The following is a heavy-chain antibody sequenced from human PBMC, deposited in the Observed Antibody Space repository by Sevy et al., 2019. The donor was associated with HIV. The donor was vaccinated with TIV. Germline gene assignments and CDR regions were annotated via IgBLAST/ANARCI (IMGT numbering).Heavy chain of an antibody. CDR3: ARKYSERGGDLDY. J-gene: IGHJ4*02. D-gene: IGHD1-26*01. CDR1: GFTFNDYS. Sequence: GGSLRLSCAASGFTFNDYSMNWVRQAPGKGLEWISYLSYSGTTIFYADSVKGRFTISRDTAKNSLFLQMNSLRNDDTAVYYGARKYSERGGDLDYWGQGTLVTVSS. CDR2: LSYSGTTI. V-gene: IGHV3-48*02.